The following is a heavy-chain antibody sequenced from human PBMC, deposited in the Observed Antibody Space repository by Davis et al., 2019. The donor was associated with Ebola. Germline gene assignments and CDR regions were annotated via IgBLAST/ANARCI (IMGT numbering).Heavy chain of an antibody. J-gene: IGHJ6*02. D-gene: IGHD2-21*01. Sequence: ASVKVSCKASGYSFTDDGISWVRQAPGQGLEWMGWISTYNGNTNYAQKVQGRITMTTDTSTSTAYMELSSLRSEDTAVYYCARSNRHIVVVLLMDVWGQGTTVTVSS. CDR1: GYSFTDDG. CDR3: ARSNRHIVVVLLMDV. CDR2: ISTYNGNT. V-gene: IGHV1-18*01.